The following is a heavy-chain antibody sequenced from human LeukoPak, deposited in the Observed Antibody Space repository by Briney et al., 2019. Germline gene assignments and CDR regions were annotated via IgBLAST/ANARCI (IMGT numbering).Heavy chain of an antibody. CDR2: INPNSGGT. CDR1: GYTFTGYY. D-gene: IGHD2-2*02. V-gene: IGHV1-2*02. J-gene: IGHJ1*01. Sequence: ASVKVSCKASGYTFTGYYMHWVRQAPGQGLEWMGWINPNSGGTNYAQKFQGRVTMTRDTSISTAYMELSRLRSDDTAVYYCAREACSSTSCYTSAEYFQHWGQGTLATVSS. CDR3: AREACSSTSCYTSAEYFQH.